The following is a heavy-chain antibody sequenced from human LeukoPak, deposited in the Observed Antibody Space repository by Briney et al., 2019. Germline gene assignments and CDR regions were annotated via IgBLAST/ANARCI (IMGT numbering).Heavy chain of an antibody. V-gene: IGHV3-30*04. Sequence: GRSLRLSCAASGFTFSSYAMYWVRQAPGKGLEWVAVISYDGSNKYYADSVKGRFTISRDNSKNTLYLQMNSLRAEDTAVYYCARDISPDGYNTVLDYWGQGTLVTVSS. CDR2: ISYDGSNK. CDR3: ARDISPDGYNTVLDY. D-gene: IGHD5-24*01. J-gene: IGHJ4*02. CDR1: GFTFSSYA.